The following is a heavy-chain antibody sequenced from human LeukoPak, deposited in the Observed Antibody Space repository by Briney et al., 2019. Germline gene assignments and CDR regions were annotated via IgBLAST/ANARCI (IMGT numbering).Heavy chain of an antibody. J-gene: IGHJ3*02. Sequence: ASVKVSCKASGYTFSSYALNWVRQAPGQGLEWMGWINTNTGNPTFAQGFTGRFVFSLDTSVSTAYLQISSLKAGDTAVYYCARELDCSGGSCFSDAFDIWGQGTMVTVSS. V-gene: IGHV7-4-1*02. CDR2: INTNTGNP. CDR3: ARELDCSGGSCFSDAFDI. CDR1: GYTFSSYA. D-gene: IGHD2-15*01.